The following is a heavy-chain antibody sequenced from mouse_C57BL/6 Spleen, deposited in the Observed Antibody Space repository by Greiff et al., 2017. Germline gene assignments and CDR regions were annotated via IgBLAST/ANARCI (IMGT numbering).Heavy chain of an antibody. CDR2: IYPGDGDT. CDR1: GYAFSSYW. CDR3: ARYPYDYDWFAY. V-gene: IGHV1-80*01. Sequence: QVQLQQSGAELVKPGASVKISCKASGYAFSSYWMNWVKQRPGKGLEWIGQIYPGDGDTNYNGKFKGKATLTADKSSSTAYMQLRSLTSEDSAVYCCARYPYDYDWFAYWGQGTLVTVSA. J-gene: IGHJ3*01. D-gene: IGHD2-4*01.